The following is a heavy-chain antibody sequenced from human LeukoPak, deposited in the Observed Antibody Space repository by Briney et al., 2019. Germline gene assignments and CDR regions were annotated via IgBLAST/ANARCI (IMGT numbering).Heavy chain of an antibody. CDR1: GGSFSGYY. CDR3: ARVEGLIAAAVGY. D-gene: IGHD6-13*01. J-gene: IGHJ4*02. Sequence: SETLSLTCAVYGGSFSGYYWSWIRQPPGKGLEWVGEINHSGSTNYNPSLKSRVTISVDTSKNQFSLKLSSVTAADTAVYYCARVEGLIAAAVGYWGQGTLVTVSS. V-gene: IGHV4-34*01. CDR2: INHSGST.